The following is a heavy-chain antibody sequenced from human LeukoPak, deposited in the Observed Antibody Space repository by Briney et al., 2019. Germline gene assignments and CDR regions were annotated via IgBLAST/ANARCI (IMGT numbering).Heavy chain of an antibody. D-gene: IGHD4-11*01. J-gene: IGHJ4*02. V-gene: IGHV3-48*01. CDR1: GFTFRKYH. CDR2: ITTSISST. Sequence: GGALRLSCGASGFTFRKYHMNLVRQAPGTGLEWVSYITTSISSTNYADSVKGRFAISRDNAKNSLYLQMNSLRAEDTAIYYCARVWQDYSNVDYWGQGTLVTVSS. CDR3: ARVWQDYSNVDY.